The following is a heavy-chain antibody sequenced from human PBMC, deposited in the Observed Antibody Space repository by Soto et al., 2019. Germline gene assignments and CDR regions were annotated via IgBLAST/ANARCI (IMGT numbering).Heavy chain of an antibody. D-gene: IGHD3-22*01. Sequence: SGGSLRLSCAASGFTFIYYYLSWIRQAPGKGLGWVSYIDSSGSIIYHEDSVKGRFTISRDNAKNSLYLQMNSMRAEDTAVYYCARDLGHYASSGYFDYWGQGTLVTVSS. CDR1: GFTFIYYY. CDR3: ARDLGHYASSGYFDY. J-gene: IGHJ4*02. CDR2: IDSSGSII. V-gene: IGHV3-11*01.